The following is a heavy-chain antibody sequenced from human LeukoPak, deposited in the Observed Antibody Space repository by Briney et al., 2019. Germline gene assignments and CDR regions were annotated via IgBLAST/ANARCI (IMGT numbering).Heavy chain of an antibody. D-gene: IGHD3-10*01. CDR3: ARLMVRGVIMSSPYNY. J-gene: IGHJ4*02. V-gene: IGHV3-23*01. CDR2: ISASGGSA. CDR1: GFTFSSYA. Sequence: GGSLRLSCEASGFTFSSYAMSWVRQAPGKGLEWVSAISASGGSAYYADSVKGRFTISRDKSKNTLFLQMNSLRAEDTAVYYCARLMVRGVIMSSPYNYWGQGTLVTVSS.